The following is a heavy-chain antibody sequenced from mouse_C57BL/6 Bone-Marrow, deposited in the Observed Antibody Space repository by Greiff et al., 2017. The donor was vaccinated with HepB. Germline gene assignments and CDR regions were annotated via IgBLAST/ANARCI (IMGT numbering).Heavy chain of an antibody. CDR2: IYPGSGNT. Sequence: VQLQQSGAELVRPGASVKLSCKASGYTFTDYYINWVKQRPGQGLEWIARIYPGSGNTYYNEKFKGKATLTAEKSSSTAYMQLSSLTSEDSAVYFCARSGSNYLYYAMDYWGQGTSVTVSS. V-gene: IGHV1-76*01. D-gene: IGHD2-5*01. CDR3: ARSGSNYLYYAMDY. J-gene: IGHJ4*01. CDR1: GYTFTDYY.